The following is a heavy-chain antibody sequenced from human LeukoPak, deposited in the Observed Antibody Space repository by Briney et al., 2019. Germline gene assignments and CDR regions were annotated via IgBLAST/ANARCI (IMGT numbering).Heavy chain of an antibody. CDR2: IWYDGSSK. V-gene: IGHV3-33*01. CDR1: GFTFSLYG. Sequence: PGRSLRLSCTASGFTFSLYGMHWVRQAPGKGLEWVAVIWYDGSSKDYADSVKGRFAISRDNSKNTLYLQMNSLRVDDTAVYYCARGGRDILTGYYTFDYWGQGTLVTVSS. J-gene: IGHJ4*02. CDR3: ARGGRDILTGYYTFDY. D-gene: IGHD3-9*01.